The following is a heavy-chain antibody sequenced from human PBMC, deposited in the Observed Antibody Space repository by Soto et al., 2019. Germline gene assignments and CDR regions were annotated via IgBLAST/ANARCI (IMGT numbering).Heavy chain of an antibody. J-gene: IGHJ6*02. D-gene: IGHD3-3*01. CDR2: ISYDGSNK. CDR1: GFTFSSYA. CDR3: ARTQWSGDFWSGYYPIYYYYGMDV. V-gene: IGHV3-30-3*01. Sequence: QVQLVESGGGVVQPGRSLRLSCAASGFTFSSYAMHWVRQAPGKGLEWVAVISYDGSNKYYADSVKGRFTISRDNSKNTLYLQMNSLRAEDTAVYYCARTQWSGDFWSGYYPIYYYYGMDVWGQGTTVTVSS.